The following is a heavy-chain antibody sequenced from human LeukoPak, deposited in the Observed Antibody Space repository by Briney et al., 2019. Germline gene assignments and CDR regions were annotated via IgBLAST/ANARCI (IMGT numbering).Heavy chain of an antibody. CDR3: ARALVRGVVHYYYYMDV. D-gene: IGHD3-10*01. Sequence: ASVKVSCKASGYTFTSYYMHWVRQAPGQGLEWMGIINPSGGSTSYAQKFQGSVTMTRDTSTSTVYMELSSLRPEDTAVYYCARALVRGVVHYYYYMDVWGKGTTVTVSS. CDR2: INPSGGST. V-gene: IGHV1-46*01. J-gene: IGHJ6*03. CDR1: GYTFTSYY.